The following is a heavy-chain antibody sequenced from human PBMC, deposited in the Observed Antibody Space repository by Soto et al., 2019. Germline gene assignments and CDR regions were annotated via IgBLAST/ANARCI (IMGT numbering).Heavy chain of an antibody. CDR2: ISGSKRTTI. CDR1: GFTFSSFN. D-gene: IGHD5-12*01. J-gene: IGHJ4*02. V-gene: IGHV3-48*01. Sequence: EVQLVESGGGLVQRGGSLKLSCAASGFTFSSFNMNWFRQAPGKGLEWISYISGSKRTTIYSADSVQGRFTISRDNSKNSGDLQMDSLGVEVPAVYYCARAGYDWTYLDYWGQGTVVTVSS. CDR3: ARAGYDWTYLDY.